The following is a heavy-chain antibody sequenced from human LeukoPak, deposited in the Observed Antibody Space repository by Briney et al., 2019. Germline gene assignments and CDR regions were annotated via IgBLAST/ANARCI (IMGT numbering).Heavy chain of an antibody. CDR1: GYTFASYD. CDR3: ARGFSGYCSSTSCYGY. D-gene: IGHD2-2*01. Sequence: ASVKVSCKASGYTFASYDINWVRQATGQGLEWMGWMNPNSGNTGYAQKFQGRVTMTRNTSISTAYMELSSLRSEDTAVYYCARGFSGYCSSTSCYGYWGQGTLVTVSS. J-gene: IGHJ4*02. V-gene: IGHV1-8*01. CDR2: MNPNSGNT.